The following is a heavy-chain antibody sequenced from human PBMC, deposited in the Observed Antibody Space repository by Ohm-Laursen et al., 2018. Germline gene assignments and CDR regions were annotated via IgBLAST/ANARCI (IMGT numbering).Heavy chain of an antibody. Sequence: GSLRLSCTASGFTFSNYWMSWVRQAPGKGLEWVSYISNTGSTISYADSVKGRFTISRDNAKNSLYLQMNSLRAEDTALYYCARLLTSSSTGMDVWGPGTTVTVSS. CDR2: ISNTGSTI. CDR3: ARLLTSSSTGMDV. V-gene: IGHV3-48*03. D-gene: IGHD2-2*01. CDR1: GFTFSNYW. J-gene: IGHJ6*02.